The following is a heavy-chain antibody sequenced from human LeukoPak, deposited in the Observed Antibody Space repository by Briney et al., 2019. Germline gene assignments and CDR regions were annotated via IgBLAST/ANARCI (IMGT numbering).Heavy chain of an antibody. Sequence: SETLSLTCAVYGGSFSGYYWSWIRQPPGKGLEWIGEINHSGSTNYNPSLKSRVTISVDTSKNQFSLKLSSVTAADTAVYYCARRWWLRFRVYYFDYWGQGTLVTVSS. D-gene: IGHD5-12*01. CDR1: GGSFSGYY. CDR2: INHSGST. V-gene: IGHV4-34*01. J-gene: IGHJ4*02. CDR3: ARRWWLRFRVYYFDY.